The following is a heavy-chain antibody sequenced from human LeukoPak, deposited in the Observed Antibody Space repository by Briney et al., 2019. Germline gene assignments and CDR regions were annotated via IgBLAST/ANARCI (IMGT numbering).Heavy chain of an antibody. D-gene: IGHD3-10*02. V-gene: IGHV1-2*02. J-gene: IGHJ3*02. CDR2: INPNSGGT. CDR1: GYTFTGYY. Sequence: GASVKVSCKASGYTFTGYYMHWVRQAPGQGLEWMGWINPNSGGTNYAQKFQGRVTMTRDTSISTAYMELSRLRSDDTAVYYCARDHRSMFGIDAFDIWGQGTMVTVSS. CDR3: ARDHRSMFGIDAFDI.